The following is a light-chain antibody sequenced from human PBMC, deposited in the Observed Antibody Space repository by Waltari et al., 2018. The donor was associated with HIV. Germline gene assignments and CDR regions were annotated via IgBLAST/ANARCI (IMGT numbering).Light chain of an antibody. J-gene: IGLJ3*02. CDR3: QSYDSYNQV. Sequence: NFMLTQPHSVSESPGKTVTISCTRSNASIARNHVQSYQQRPGSAPTTVLYADSQRPSGVPDRFSGSIDSSSNSASLTISGLKTEDEADYYCQSYDSYNQVFGGGTKLTVL. CDR1: NASIARNH. V-gene: IGLV6-57*03. CDR2: ADS.